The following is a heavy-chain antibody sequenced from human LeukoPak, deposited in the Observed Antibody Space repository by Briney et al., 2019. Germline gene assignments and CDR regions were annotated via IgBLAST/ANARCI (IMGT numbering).Heavy chain of an antibody. CDR3: ARVEYYDFWSGHKMPPWFGP. Sequence: SVKVSCKASGGTFISYAISWVRQAPGQGLEWMGGIIPIFGTANYAQKFQGRVTITADESTSTAYMELSSLRAEDTAVYYCARVEYYDFWSGHKMPPWFGPWGQGTLVTVSS. CDR1: GGTFISYA. J-gene: IGHJ5*02. D-gene: IGHD3-3*01. V-gene: IGHV1-69*13. CDR2: IIPIFGTA.